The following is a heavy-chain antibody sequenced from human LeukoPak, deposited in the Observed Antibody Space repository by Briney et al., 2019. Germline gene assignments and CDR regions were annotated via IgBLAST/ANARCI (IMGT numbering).Heavy chain of an antibody. V-gene: IGHV1-18*01. D-gene: IGHD3-22*01. Sequence: ASVKVSCKASGYTFTSYGISWVRQAPGQGLEWMGWISAYNGNTNYAQKLQGRVTMTTDTSTSTAYMELRSLRSDDTAVYYCARITARITMIVVVPSHAFDIWGQGTMVTVPS. J-gene: IGHJ3*02. CDR1: GYTFTSYG. CDR2: ISAYNGNT. CDR3: ARITARITMIVVVPSHAFDI.